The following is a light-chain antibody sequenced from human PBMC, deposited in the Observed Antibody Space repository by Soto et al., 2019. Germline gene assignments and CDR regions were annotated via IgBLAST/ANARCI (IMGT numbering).Light chain of an antibody. CDR3: QQYNSWT. CDR1: QSVSTW. Sequence: DIQMTQSPSTLSASVGDRVTIACRASQSVSTWLAWYQQKPGKAPKLLIYKASNLESGVPSRFTGSGYGTEFTLTISSLQPDDFATYYCQQYNSWTFGQGTKVDIK. CDR2: KAS. J-gene: IGKJ1*01. V-gene: IGKV1-5*03.